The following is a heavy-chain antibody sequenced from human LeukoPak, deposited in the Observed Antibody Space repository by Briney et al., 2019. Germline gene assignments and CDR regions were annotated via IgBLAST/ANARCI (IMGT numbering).Heavy chain of an antibody. CDR2: IKQDGSAK. Sequence: QPGGSLRLSCSATGFICSSDWMKWVRQAPGKGLEWVATIKQDGSAKHYGDSVKGRFTISRDNAKNTLYLEMNTLRAEDTAVYYCATGEGHWGQGTLVTVSS. V-gene: IGHV3-7*01. CDR3: ATGEGH. D-gene: IGHD2-21*01. CDR1: GFICSSDW. J-gene: IGHJ4*02.